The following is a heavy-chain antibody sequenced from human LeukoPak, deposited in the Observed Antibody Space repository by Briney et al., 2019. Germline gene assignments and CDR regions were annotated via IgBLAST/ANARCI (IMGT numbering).Heavy chain of an antibody. D-gene: IGHD5-12*01. Sequence: GGSLRLSCAASGFTFSSYGMHWVRQAPGKGLEWVAVISYDGSNKYYADSVKGRFTISRDNSKNTLYLQMSSLRAEDTAVYYCARDQDPYIVATIDFDYWGQGTLVTVSS. CDR2: ISYDGSNK. CDR3: ARDQDPYIVATIDFDY. CDR1: GFTFSSYG. J-gene: IGHJ4*02. V-gene: IGHV3-30*03.